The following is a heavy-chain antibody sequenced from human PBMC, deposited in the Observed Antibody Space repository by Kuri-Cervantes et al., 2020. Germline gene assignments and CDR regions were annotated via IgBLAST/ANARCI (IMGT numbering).Heavy chain of an antibody. D-gene: IGHD3-16*01. CDR1: GGSISSSSYY. CDR3: ARGSRGRGYYYMDV. Sequence: GSLRLSCTVSGGSISSSSYYWGWIRQPPGKGLEWIGSIYCSGSTYYNPSLKSRVTISVDTSKNQFSLKLSSVTAADTAVYYCARGSRGRGYYYMDVWGKGTTVTVSS. CDR2: IYCSGST. V-gene: IGHV4-39*07. J-gene: IGHJ6*03.